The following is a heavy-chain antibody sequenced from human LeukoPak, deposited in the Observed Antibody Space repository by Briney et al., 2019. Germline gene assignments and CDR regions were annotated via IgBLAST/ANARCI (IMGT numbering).Heavy chain of an antibody. CDR3: ARRQRRYCSSTSCYAGPEDY. CDR1: GGSISSYY. V-gene: IGHV4-59*12. J-gene: IGHJ4*02. CDR2: IYYSGST. Sequence: SETLSLTCTVSGGSISSYYWSWIRQPPGKGLEWVGYIYYSGSTNYNPSLKSRVTISVDTSKNQFSLKLSSVTAADTAVYYCARRQRRYCSSTSCYAGPEDYWGQGTLFTVSS. D-gene: IGHD2-2*01.